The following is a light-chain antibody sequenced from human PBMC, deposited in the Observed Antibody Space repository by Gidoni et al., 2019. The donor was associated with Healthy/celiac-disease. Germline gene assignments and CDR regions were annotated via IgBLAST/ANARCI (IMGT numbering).Light chain of an antibody. CDR2: DVS. CDR1: SSDVGGYNY. CDR3: SSYTSSSSVV. V-gene: IGLV2-14*01. Sequence: QSALTQPASVSGSPGQSITISCTGTSSDVGGYNYVSWYQQLPGNAPKLMLYDVSNRPSGVSKRFSGSKSGNTASLTISELQAEDEADYYCSSYTSSSSVVFGGGTKLTVL. J-gene: IGLJ2*01.